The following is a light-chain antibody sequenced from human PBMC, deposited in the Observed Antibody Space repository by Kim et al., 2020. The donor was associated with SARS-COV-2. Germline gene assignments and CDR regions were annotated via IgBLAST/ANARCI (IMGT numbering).Light chain of an antibody. J-gene: IGKJ1*01. Sequence: DIQMTQYPSSLSASVGERITITCRASQGISEYLAWYQQRPGKVPKLLIYGPSVLQSGAPSRFSGSGSGTVFTFTISRLQPEDVGTYYCQKYNSAPLTFGQGTKVDIK. CDR1: QGISEY. V-gene: IGKV1-27*01. CDR2: GPS. CDR3: QKYNSAPLT.